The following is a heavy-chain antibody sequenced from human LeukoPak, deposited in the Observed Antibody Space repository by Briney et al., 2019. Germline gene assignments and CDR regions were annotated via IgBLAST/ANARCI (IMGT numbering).Heavy chain of an antibody. J-gene: IGHJ4*02. CDR1: GFTFSTYS. V-gene: IGHV3-23*01. D-gene: IGHD5-12*01. CDR2: IYGSGDTT. CDR3: AKDQRPDSGYDIDY. Sequence: GGSLRLSCAASGFTFSTYSMSWVRQAPRKGLEWVSVIYGSGDTTNYADSVKGRFTISRDNSKNMLYLQMHGLRAEDTAVYYCAKDQRPDSGYDIDYWGQGTLVTASS.